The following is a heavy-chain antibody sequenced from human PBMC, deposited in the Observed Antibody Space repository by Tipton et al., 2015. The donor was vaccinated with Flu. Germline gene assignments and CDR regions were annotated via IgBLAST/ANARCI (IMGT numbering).Heavy chain of an antibody. CDR3: ARVWSSFVATASLDY. CDR1: GASVVSYY. J-gene: IGHJ4*02. Sequence: TLSLTCTVSGASVVSYYWTWIRQPPGKGLEWIGSIYYSGSTYYNPSLKSRVTISVDTSKNQFSLKLASVTAADTAVYYCARVWSSFVATASLDYWGRGTLVTVSS. V-gene: IGHV4-59*02. CDR2: IYYSGST. D-gene: IGHD1-1*01.